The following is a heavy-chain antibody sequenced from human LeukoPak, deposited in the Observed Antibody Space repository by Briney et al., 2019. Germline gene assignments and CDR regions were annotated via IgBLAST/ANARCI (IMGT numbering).Heavy chain of an antibody. CDR3: AHVGATTIRFDP. Sequence: SGPTLVKPTQTLTLTCTFSGFSLSTSGVGVGWIRQPPGKALEWLALIYWNDDKRYSPSLESRLTITKDTSKNQVVLTMTNMDPVDTATYYCAHVGATTIRFDPWGQGTLVTVSS. CDR2: IYWNDDK. D-gene: IGHD1-26*01. V-gene: IGHV2-5*01. CDR1: GFSLSTSGVG. J-gene: IGHJ5*02.